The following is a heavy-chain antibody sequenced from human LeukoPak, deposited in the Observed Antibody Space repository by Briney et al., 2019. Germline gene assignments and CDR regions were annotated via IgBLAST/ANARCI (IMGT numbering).Heavy chain of an antibody. CDR3: AKGQWELLGYFDY. CDR2: ISYDGSNK. D-gene: IGHD1-26*01. J-gene: IGHJ4*02. CDR1: GFTFSSYG. Sequence: HPGRSLRLSCAASGFTFSSYGMHWVRQAPGKGLEWVAVISYDGSNKYYADSVKGRFTISRDNSKNTLYLQMNSLRAEDTAVYYCAKGQWELLGYFDYWGQGTLVTVSS. V-gene: IGHV3-30*18.